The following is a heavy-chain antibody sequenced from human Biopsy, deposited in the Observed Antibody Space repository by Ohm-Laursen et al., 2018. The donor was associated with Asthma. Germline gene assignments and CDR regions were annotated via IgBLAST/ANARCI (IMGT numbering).Heavy chain of an antibody. CDR1: GFTFSSLG. Sequence: SLRLSCSASGFTFSSLGMHWVRQTPAKGLEWVAVISFDGSNKYYADSVKGRFTISRDNSKNTLYLQMTSLSAEDSAVYYCARVDGVVEAATRLGGMDVWGQGTTVTVPS. V-gene: IGHV3-30*03. J-gene: IGHJ6*02. D-gene: IGHD2-15*01. CDR2: ISFDGSNK. CDR3: ARVDGVVEAATRLGGMDV.